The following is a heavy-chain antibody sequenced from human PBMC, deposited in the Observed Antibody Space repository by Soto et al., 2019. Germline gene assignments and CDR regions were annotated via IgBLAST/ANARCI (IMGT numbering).Heavy chain of an antibody. J-gene: IGHJ6*02. Sequence: GGSLRLSCAASGFTFSSYWMSWVRQAPGKGLEWVANIRQDGSEKYYVDSVKGRFTISRDNAKNSLYLQMNSLRAEDTAVYYCAGDRMSSGWWNYYYYYGMDVWGQGTTVTVSS. CDR1: GFTFSSYW. V-gene: IGHV3-7*01. CDR2: IRQDGSEK. D-gene: IGHD6-19*01. CDR3: AGDRMSSGWWNYYYYYGMDV.